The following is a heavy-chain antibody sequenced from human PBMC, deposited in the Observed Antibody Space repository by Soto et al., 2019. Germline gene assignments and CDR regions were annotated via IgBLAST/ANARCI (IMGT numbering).Heavy chain of an antibody. V-gene: IGHV3-53*02. CDR2: IYRDGRP. D-gene: IGHD2-8*02. CDR1: GFSVSHNY. CDR3: ARETENTGGGLEV. Sequence: EVQVVQTGGGLIQPGGSLRPSCAVPGFSVSHNYMTWVRQAPGKGLDWLSVIYRDGRPYYANSAKGCFTLSRDTSKNMVYFQMIRLRGEDPAVFYCARETENTGGGLEVWGQGEMVTVSS. J-gene: IGHJ3*01.